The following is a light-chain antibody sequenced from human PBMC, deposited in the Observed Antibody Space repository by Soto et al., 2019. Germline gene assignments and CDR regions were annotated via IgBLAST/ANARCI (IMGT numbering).Light chain of an antibody. J-gene: IGLJ1*01. Sequence: QSVLDQPASVYGSRGQSITISCTGTSSDVGRYNYVSWFQQHPGKVPKLIIYDVSNWPSGVSDRFSGSKSGNTASLTISGLQPEDEADYYCSSFTSSSTFVFGTGTKVTVL. CDR3: SSFTSSSTFV. CDR1: SSDVGRYNY. V-gene: IGLV2-14*03. CDR2: DVS.